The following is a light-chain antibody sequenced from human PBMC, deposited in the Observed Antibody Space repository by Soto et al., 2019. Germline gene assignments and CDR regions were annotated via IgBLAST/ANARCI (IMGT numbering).Light chain of an antibody. CDR2: GAS. CDR3: QQYGSSWT. CDR1: QSVSSSY. Sequence: EIVLTQSPGTLSLSPGERATLSCRASQSVSSSYLAWYQQKPGQAPRLLIYGASSRATGIPDGFRGSGSGTNSTLTISRLEPEDFAVDDCQQYGSSWTFGQGAKVE. J-gene: IGKJ1*01. V-gene: IGKV3-20*01.